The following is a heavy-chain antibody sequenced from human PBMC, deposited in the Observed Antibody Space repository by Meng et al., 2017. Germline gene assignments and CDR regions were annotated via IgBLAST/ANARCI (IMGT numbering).Heavy chain of an antibody. CDR2: ISYDGSNK. Sequence: GGSLRLSCAASGFTFSSYAMHWVRQAPGKGLEWVAVISYDGSNKYYADSVKGRFTISRDNSKNTLYLQMNSLRDEDTAVYYCASGLGDYVWGSCRYTANFDYWGQGTLVTVSS. D-gene: IGHD3-16*02. CDR1: GFTFSSYA. V-gene: IGHV3-30*04. J-gene: IGHJ4*02. CDR3: ASGLGDYVWGSCRYTANFDY.